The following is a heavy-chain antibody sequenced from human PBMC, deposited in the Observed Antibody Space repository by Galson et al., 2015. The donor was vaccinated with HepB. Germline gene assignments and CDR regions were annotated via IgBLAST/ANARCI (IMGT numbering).Heavy chain of an antibody. CDR2: ISWNSGSI. V-gene: IGHV3-9*01. J-gene: IGHJ4*02. Sequence: SLRLSCAASGFTFSSHGMHWVRQAPGKGLEWVSGISWNSGSIGYADSVKGRFTISRDNAKNSLYLQMNSLRAEDTALYYCAKDILDGYSKRGYFDYWGQGTLVTVSS. CDR3: AKDILDGYSKRGYFDY. CDR1: GFTFSSHG. D-gene: IGHD5-18*01.